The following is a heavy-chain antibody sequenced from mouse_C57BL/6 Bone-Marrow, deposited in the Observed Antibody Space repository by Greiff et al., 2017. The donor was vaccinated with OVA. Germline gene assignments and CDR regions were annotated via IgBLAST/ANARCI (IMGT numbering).Heavy chain of an antibody. V-gene: IGHV2-2*01. Sequence: VMLVESGPGLVQPSQSLSITCTVSGFSLTSYGVHWVRQSPGKGLEWLGVIWSGGSTDYNAAFISRLSISKDNSKSQVFFKMNSLQADDTAIYYCARNRGRSNYYAMDYWGQGTSVTVSS. CDR1: GFSLTSYG. CDR3: ARNRGRSNYYAMDY. CDR2: IWSGGST. J-gene: IGHJ4*01. D-gene: IGHD2-5*01.